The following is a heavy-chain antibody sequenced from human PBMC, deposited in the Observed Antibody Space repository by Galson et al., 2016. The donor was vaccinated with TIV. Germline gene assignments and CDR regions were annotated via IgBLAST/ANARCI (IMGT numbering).Heavy chain of an antibody. D-gene: IGHD4-17*01. CDR3: VREGSTVTMHHYFGMDV. V-gene: IGHV4-59*12. CDR1: GVSINTYY. Sequence: ETLSLTCTVSGVSINTYYWTWIRQPPGKGLEWIGFIYYSETTNYNPSLESRVTISGDTSKNQFSLKLSSVTAADTAVYYCVREGSTVTMHHYFGMDVWGQGTSVTVSS. J-gene: IGHJ6*02. CDR2: IYYSETT.